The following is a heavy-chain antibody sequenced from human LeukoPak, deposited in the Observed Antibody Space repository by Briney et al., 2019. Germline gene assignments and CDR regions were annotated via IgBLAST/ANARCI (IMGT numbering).Heavy chain of an antibody. V-gene: IGHV1-69*04. J-gene: IGHJ3*02. CDR1: GGTFSSYA. Sequence: SVKVSCKASGGTFSSYAISWVRQAPGQGLEWMGRIIPILGIANYAQKFQGRVTITADKSTSTAYMELSSLRSEDTAVYYSARDRAVADPDAFDIWGQGTMVTVSS. CDR2: IIPILGIA. D-gene: IGHD6-19*01. CDR3: ARDRAVADPDAFDI.